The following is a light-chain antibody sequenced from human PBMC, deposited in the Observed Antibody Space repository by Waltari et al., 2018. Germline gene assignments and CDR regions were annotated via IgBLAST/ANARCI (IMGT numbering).Light chain of an antibody. CDR3: ASWDDSLSGWV. CDR1: RSNIGSHH. CDR2: TNT. Sequence: QSALTQPPSTSATPGQRVTISCSWSRSNIGSHHVYWYQQLPGTAPKLFIYTNTPRPPGVPDRFSASKSGTSASLAISGLQLEDEADYYCASWDDSLSGWVFGGGTKVTVL. V-gene: IGLV1-47*01. J-gene: IGLJ3*02.